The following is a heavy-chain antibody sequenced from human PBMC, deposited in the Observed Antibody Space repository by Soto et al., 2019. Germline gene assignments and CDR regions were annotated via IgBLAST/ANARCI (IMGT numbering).Heavy chain of an antibody. CDR3: ARQQWLVLNAFDI. V-gene: IGHV4-59*01. CDR2: IYYSGST. CDR1: GGSISSYY. D-gene: IGHD6-19*01. J-gene: IGHJ3*02. Sequence: SETLSLTCTVSGGSISSYYWSWIRQPPGKGLEWIGYIYYSGSTNYNPSLKSRVTISVDTTKNQFSLKLSSVTAADTAVYYCARQQWLVLNAFDIWGQGTMVT.